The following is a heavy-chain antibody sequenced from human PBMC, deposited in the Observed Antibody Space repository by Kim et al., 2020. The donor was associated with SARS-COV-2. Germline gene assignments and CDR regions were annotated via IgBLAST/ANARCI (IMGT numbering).Heavy chain of an antibody. CDR1: GYSFTSYW. V-gene: IGHV5-10-1*01. CDR2: IDPSDSYT. Sequence: GESLKISCKGSGYSFTSYWISWVRQMPGKGLEWMGRIDPSDSYTNYSPSFQGHVTISADKSISTAYLQWSSLKASDTAMYYCASWAVVTPGLSENDAFDIWGQGTMVTVSS. CDR3: ASWAVVTPGLSENDAFDI. J-gene: IGHJ3*02. D-gene: IGHD2-21*02.